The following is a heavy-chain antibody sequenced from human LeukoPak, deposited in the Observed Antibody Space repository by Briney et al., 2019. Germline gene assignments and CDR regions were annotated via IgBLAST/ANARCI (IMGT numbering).Heavy chain of an antibody. CDR3: ARENYYGVNKWFDP. CDR1: GGSFGSYY. CDR2: IYYSGST. V-gene: IGHV4-59*01. D-gene: IGHD1-26*01. J-gene: IGHJ5*02. Sequence: PSETLSLTCTVSGGSFGSYYWTWLRQPPGKGLEWIGYIYYSGSTNYNPSLKSRVTISVDTSKNQFSLKLSSVTAADTAVYYCARENYYGVNKWFDPWGQGTLVTVSS.